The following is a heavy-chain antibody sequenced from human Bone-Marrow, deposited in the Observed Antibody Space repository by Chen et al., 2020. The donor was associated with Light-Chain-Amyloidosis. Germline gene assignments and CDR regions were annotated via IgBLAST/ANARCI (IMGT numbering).Heavy chain of an antibody. CDR2: IYPDDSDA. Sequence: EVQLEQSGPEVKKPGESLKISCKGCGYTFPNYWIGCVRQMPGKGLEWMGVIYPDDSDARSSPSFEGQVTISADKSITTAYLQWRSLKASDTAMYYCARRRDGYNFDYWGQGTLVTVSS. V-gene: IGHV5-51*01. J-gene: IGHJ4*02. D-gene: IGHD5-12*01. CDR1: GYTFPNYW. CDR3: ARRRDGYNFDY.